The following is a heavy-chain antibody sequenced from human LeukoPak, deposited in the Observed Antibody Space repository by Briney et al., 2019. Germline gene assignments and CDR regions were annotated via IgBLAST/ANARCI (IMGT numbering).Heavy chain of an antibody. CDR1: GYTFTGYY. CDR2: INPNSGGT. D-gene: IGHD3-3*01. CDR3: ARTIFGVVTLDY. Sequence: ASVKVSCKASGYTFTGYYMHWVRQAPGQGLEWMGWINPNSGGTNYAQKFQGRVTMTRDTSISTAYMELSRLRSDDTAVYYCARTIFGVVTLDYWGRGTLVTVSS. V-gene: IGHV1-2*02. J-gene: IGHJ4*02.